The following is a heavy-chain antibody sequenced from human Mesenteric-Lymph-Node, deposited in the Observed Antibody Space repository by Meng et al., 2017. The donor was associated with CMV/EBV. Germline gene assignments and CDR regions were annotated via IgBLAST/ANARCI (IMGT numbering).Heavy chain of an antibody. V-gene: IGHV3-33*06. Sequence: GGSLRLSCAASGFTFSNAGMSWFRQAPGKGLEWVAVIWYDGSRQEYADSVKGRFTIYRDNSKNPLNLKMNSLRAKDTAVYYSAKAGRDLEGMDVWGQGTTVTVSS. D-gene: IGHD3-3*01. CDR1: GFTFSNAG. CDR2: IWYDGSRQ. J-gene: IGHJ6*02. CDR3: AKAGRDLEGMDV.